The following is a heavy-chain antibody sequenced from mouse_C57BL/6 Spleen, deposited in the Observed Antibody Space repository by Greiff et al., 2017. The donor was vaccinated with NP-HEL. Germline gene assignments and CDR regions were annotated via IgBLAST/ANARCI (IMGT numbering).Heavy chain of an antibody. CDR1: GFTFSDYY. Sequence: EVKLVESEGGLVQPGSSMKLSCTASGFTFSDYYMAWVRQVPEKGLEWVANINYDGSSTYYLDSLKSRFIISRDNAKNILYLQMSSLKSEDTATYYCARLITTRAMDYWGQGTSVTVSS. CDR3: ARLITTRAMDY. V-gene: IGHV5-16*01. J-gene: IGHJ4*01. CDR2: INYDGSST. D-gene: IGHD1-1*01.